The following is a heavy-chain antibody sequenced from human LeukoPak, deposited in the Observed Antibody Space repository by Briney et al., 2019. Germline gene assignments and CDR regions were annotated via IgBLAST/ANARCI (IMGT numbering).Heavy chain of an antibody. J-gene: IGHJ6*03. V-gene: IGHV4-39*01. Sequence: KASETLSLTCTVSGGSISSGSYYYGWIRQPPGKGLEWVGSVYYRGATYYSPSLESRVTISVDTSKSQFSLKLSSVTAADTAVYYCATGSSIYHYYYYMDVWGKGTTVTVSS. CDR1: GGSISSGSYY. CDR3: ATGSSIYHYYYYMDV. D-gene: IGHD2/OR15-2a*01. CDR2: VYYRGAT.